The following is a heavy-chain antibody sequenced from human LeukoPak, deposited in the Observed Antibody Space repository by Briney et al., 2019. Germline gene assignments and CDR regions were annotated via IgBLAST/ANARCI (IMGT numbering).Heavy chain of an antibody. V-gene: IGHV3-9*01. J-gene: IGHJ4*02. CDR3: VRESRPGGAMGLYHNLDY. CDR1: GFNFNEHG. CDR2: ISWNSGSI. D-gene: IGHD1-1*01. Sequence: GGSLRLSCTASGFNFNEHGMHWVRQAPGKGLEWVSGISWNSGSIGYGDSVKGRFTISRDNTKNLLFLEMNNLRGDDTAIYYCVRESRPGGAMGLYHNLDYWGQGTLVAVSS.